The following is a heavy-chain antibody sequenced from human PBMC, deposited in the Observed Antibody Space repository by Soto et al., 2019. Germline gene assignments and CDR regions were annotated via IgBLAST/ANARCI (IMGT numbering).Heavy chain of an antibody. CDR1: GGSISSSSYY. V-gene: IGHV4-61*05. Sequence: SETLSLTCTVSGGSISSSSYYWSWIRQPPGKGLEWIGYIYYSGGTNYNPSLKSRVTISVATSKNQFSLKVRSVTAADTAVYYCARHSTGYYYSYFDYWGPGTLVTVSS. J-gene: IGHJ4*02. D-gene: IGHD3-22*01. CDR2: IYYSGGT. CDR3: ARHSTGYYYSYFDY.